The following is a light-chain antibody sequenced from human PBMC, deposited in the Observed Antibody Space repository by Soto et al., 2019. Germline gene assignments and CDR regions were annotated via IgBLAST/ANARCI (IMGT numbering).Light chain of an antibody. V-gene: IGKV1-27*01. CDR3: QKYDSADLT. Sequence: DIQMTQSPSSLSASVGDRVTITCRASQGISNNLAWAQQKRGKVPKLRVYGASPLQLVVPSRFSGSGSGTEFTRTISKLQPEDVATYYCQKYDSADLTCGQATNVDFK. CDR1: QGISNN. CDR2: GAS. J-gene: IGKJ1*01.